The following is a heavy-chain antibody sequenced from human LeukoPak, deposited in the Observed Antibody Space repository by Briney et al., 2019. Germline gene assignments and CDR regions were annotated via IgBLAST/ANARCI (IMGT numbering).Heavy chain of an antibody. J-gene: IGHJ2*01. CDR3: ARDAHYYDSSGPSGYFDL. CDR1: GFTFSSYW. CDR2: IKQDGSEK. Sequence: GGSLRLSCAASGFTFSSYWMSWVRQAPGKGLEWVANIKQDGSEKYYVDSVKGRFTISRDNAKNSLYLQMNSLRAEDTAVYYCARDAHYYDSSGPSGYFDLWGRGTLVTVSS. D-gene: IGHD3-22*01. V-gene: IGHV3-7*01.